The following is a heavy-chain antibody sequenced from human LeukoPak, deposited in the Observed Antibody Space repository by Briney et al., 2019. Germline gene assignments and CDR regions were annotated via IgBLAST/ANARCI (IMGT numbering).Heavy chain of an antibody. CDR3: ARSSSSFDY. Sequence: PSETLSLTCGVSGGSLSGYNWNWIRQPPGRGLEWIGEINDSGRTNYNPSLKSRVTISVDKSKNQFSLKLSSVTAADTAVYYCARSSSSFDYWGQGTLVTVSS. V-gene: IGHV4-34*01. CDR2: INDSGRT. J-gene: IGHJ4*02. CDR1: GGSLSGYN.